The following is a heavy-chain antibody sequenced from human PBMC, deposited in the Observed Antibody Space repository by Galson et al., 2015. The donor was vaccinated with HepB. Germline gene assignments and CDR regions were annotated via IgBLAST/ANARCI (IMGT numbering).Heavy chain of an antibody. V-gene: IGHV3-33*03. CDR1: GFTFSSHG. Sequence: SLRLSCAASGFTFSSHGMHWVRQAPGEGLEWVAAIWYDGTNKYYADSVKGRFTVSRDDSKNTVFLQMNSLTAEDTAIYYCAKDWQHRAMLIYYFDNWGQGTLVTVSA. J-gene: IGHJ4*02. CDR2: IWYDGTNK. CDR3: AKDWQHRAMLIYYFDN. D-gene: IGHD3-16*01.